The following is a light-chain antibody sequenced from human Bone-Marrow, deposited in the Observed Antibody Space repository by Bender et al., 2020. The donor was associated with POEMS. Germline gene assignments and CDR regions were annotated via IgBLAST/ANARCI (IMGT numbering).Light chain of an antibody. CDR2: EDN. CDR3: CSYVGSSTWM. J-gene: IGLJ3*02. CDR1: SRDIGNYNL. V-gene: IGLV2-23*01. Sequence: QSALTQPASVSGSLGQSITISCTGTSRDIGNYNLVSWYQQHPGKAPKLIIFEDNKWPSGIPHRFSGSKSGNTASLTISGLQAEDEAEYYWCSYVGSSTWMFGGGTKVTVL.